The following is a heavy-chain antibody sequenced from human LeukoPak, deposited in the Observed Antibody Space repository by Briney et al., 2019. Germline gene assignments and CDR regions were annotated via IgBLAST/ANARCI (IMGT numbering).Heavy chain of an antibody. Sequence: PGGSLRLSCAASGFTFSDYYMSWIRQAPGKGLEWVSYISSSGTTIYYADSVKGRFTISRDNAKNSLFLQMNSLRAEDTAVYYCARGNDGATFMVRGVIWGQGTLVTVSS. CDR1: GFTFSDYY. CDR3: ARGNDGATFMVRGVI. D-gene: IGHD3-10*01. CDR2: ISSSGTTI. V-gene: IGHV3-11*04. J-gene: IGHJ4*02.